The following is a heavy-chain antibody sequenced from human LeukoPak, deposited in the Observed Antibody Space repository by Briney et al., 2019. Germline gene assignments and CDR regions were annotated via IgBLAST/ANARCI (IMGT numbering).Heavy chain of an antibody. CDR1: GFTFSSYA. Sequence: PGRSLRLSCAASGFTFSSYAVHWVRQAPGKGLEWVAFISYDGSDKYYADSVKGRFTISRDNSKNTLYLQMNSLRAEDTAVYYCTNDPWDRAGDYWGQGTLVTVSS. CDR3: TNDPWDRAGDY. CDR2: ISYDGSDK. J-gene: IGHJ4*02. D-gene: IGHD1-26*01. V-gene: IGHV3-30-3*02.